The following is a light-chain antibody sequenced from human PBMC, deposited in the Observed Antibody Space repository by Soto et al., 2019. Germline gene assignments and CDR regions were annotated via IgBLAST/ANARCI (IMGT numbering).Light chain of an antibody. Sequence: QSVLTQSPSVSAAPGQQVTISCSGSSSNIGNNYVSWYQQLPGTAPKLLIYDNNKRPSGIPDRFSGSKSGTSGTLDITGLQTGDEADYYCATWDGSLPGEVFGGGTKGPS. J-gene: IGLJ2*01. V-gene: IGLV1-51*01. CDR1: SSNIGNNY. CDR3: ATWDGSLPGEV. CDR2: DNN.